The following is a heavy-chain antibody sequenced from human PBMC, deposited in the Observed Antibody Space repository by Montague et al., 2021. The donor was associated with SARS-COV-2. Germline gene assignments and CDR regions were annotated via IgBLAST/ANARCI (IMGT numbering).Heavy chain of an antibody. V-gene: IGHV4-59*12. CDR2: THYNGTT. J-gene: IGHJ4*02. D-gene: IGHD2-8*02. CDR3: ARGTAYDHVYY. CDR1: SGSLSGYY. Sequence: SETLSLTCTASSGSLSGYYWDWIRQPPGKGLEWIGFTHYNGTTKYNPSPRSRLNMSLDTSKNQFSLTLNSVTAADTAIYYCARGTAYDHVYYWGQGAPVTVAS.